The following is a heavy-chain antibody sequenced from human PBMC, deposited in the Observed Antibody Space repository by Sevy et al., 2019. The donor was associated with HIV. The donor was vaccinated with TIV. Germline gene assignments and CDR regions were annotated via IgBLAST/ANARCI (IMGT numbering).Heavy chain of an antibody. CDR3: ARDRKLELRDYYYGMDV. J-gene: IGHJ6*02. CDR2: ISSSGDTI. CDR1: GFTFSGYT. D-gene: IGHD1-7*01. Sequence: GSPRLSCVASGFTFSGYTMNWVRQAPGEGLAWLSYISSSGDTIYYADSVKGRFTISRDNAKNSVFLQMNNLRDEDTAVYYCARDRKLELRDYYYGMDVWGQGTTVTVSS. V-gene: IGHV3-48*02.